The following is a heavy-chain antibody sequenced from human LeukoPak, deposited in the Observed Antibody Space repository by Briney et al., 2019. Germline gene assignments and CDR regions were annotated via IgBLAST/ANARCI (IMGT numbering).Heavy chain of an antibody. Sequence: PGGSLRLSCAASRFTFNTYAVNWVRQAPGKGLEWVSTISGSGDSTYYADSVKGRFTISRDNSKDTLYLQMSSVRVDDTAVYYCARDRGRYYDSRGFYRGYYFDSWGQGILVTVST. V-gene: IGHV3-23*01. J-gene: IGHJ4*02. D-gene: IGHD3-22*01. CDR2: ISGSGDST. CDR3: ARDRGRYYDSRGFYRGYYFDS. CDR1: RFTFNTYA.